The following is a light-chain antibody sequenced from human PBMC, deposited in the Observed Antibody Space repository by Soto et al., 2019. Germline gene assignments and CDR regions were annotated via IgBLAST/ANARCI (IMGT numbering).Light chain of an antibody. CDR3: QQYYIYPWT. Sequence: DIQMTQSPSTLSTSVGDTVTITCRASQSISNWLAWYQQKPGTAPKLLIYKASTLESGVPSRFSGSGSGTEFALTISSLQPHDFATYYCQQYYIYPWTFGQGTKVEIK. V-gene: IGKV1-5*03. CDR1: QSISNW. CDR2: KAS. J-gene: IGKJ1*01.